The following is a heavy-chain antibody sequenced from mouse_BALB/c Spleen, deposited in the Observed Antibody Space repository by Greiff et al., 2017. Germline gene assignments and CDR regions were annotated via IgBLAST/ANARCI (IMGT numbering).Heavy chain of an antibody. CDR2: ISNGGGST. D-gene: IGHD2-10*02. CDR1: GFTFSSYT. Sequence: EVQLVESGGGLVQPGGSLKLSCAASGFTFSSYTMSWVRQTPEKRLEWVAYISNGGGSTYYPDTVKGRFTISRDNAKNTLYLQMSSLKSEDTAMYYCARRYGNYLFDYWGQGTTLTVSS. J-gene: IGHJ2*01. CDR3: ARRYGNYLFDY. V-gene: IGHV5-12-2*01.